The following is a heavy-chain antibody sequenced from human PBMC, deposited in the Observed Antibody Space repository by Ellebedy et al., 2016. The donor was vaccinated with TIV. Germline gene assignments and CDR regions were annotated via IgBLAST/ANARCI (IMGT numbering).Heavy chain of an antibody. Sequence: GGSLRLXXTASGFTFSSYAMSWVRQAPGKGLEWVSAISGSGGSTYYADSVKGRFTISRDNSKNTLYLQMNSLRAEDTAVYYCAKPTTSPNYWGQGTLVTVSS. D-gene: IGHD1-1*01. J-gene: IGHJ4*02. CDR1: GFTFSSYA. V-gene: IGHV3-23*01. CDR2: ISGSGGST. CDR3: AKPTTSPNY.